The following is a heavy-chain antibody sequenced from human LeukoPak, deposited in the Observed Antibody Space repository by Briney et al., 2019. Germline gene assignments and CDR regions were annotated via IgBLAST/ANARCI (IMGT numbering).Heavy chain of an antibody. V-gene: IGHV7-4-1*02. Sequence: ASVKVSCKASGYTFTSYAMNWVRQAPGQGLEWMGWINTNTGNPTYAQGFTGRFVFSLDTSVSTAYLQISSLKAEDTAVYYCAREWRYFDWLPLSGSKGMDVWGQGTTVTVSS. D-gene: IGHD3-9*01. J-gene: IGHJ6*02. CDR1: GYTFTSYA. CDR3: AREWRYFDWLPLSGSKGMDV. CDR2: INTNTGNP.